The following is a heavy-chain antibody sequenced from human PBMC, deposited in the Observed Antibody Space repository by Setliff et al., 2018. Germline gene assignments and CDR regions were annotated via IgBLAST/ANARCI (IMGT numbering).Heavy chain of an antibody. CDR2: IKQDGSEK. Sequence: LSLSCAASGFTFSTYWMSWVRQAPGKGLEWVANIKQDGSEKYYVDSVKGRFSISRDNAKNSLYLQMNSLRAEDTAVYYCARAHSSTLSVHDYWGQGTLVTVSS. CDR3: ARAHSSTLSVHDY. V-gene: IGHV3-7*01. J-gene: IGHJ4*02. D-gene: IGHD2-2*01. CDR1: GFTFSTYW.